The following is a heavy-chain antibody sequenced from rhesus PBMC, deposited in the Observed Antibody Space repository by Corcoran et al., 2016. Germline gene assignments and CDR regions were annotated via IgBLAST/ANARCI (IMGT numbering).Heavy chain of an antibody. Sequence: QVQLQESGPGLVKPSETLSLTCAVSGGSISDDYYWSWIRQPPGKGLEWIGYIYGSGGGTNYNPSLKNRCTISIATSKNQLSLKLSSVTAADTAVYYCARDYNFWTGYYTGDAFDFWGQGLRVTVSS. CDR1: GGSISDDYY. CDR2: IYGSGGGT. D-gene: IGHD3-3*01. V-gene: IGHV4-106*01. J-gene: IGHJ3*01. CDR3: ARDYNFWTGYYTGDAFDF.